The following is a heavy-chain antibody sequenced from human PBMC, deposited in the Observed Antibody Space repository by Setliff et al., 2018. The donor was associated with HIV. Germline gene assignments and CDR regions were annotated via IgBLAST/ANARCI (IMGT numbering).Heavy chain of an antibody. J-gene: IGHJ4*02. CDR1: GGSITTSSFY. V-gene: IGHV4-39*01. Sequence: SETLSLTCTVSGGSITTSSFYWGWIRQPPGKGLEWIGDIYYSGSTHYNPSLKSRVTISVDTSKDQFSLKLSSLTAADTAVYYCARRPSPYYYYDSSGYSGGNVDYWGQGTLVTVSS. D-gene: IGHD3-22*01. CDR3: ARRPSPYYYYDSSGYSGGNVDY. CDR2: IYYSGST.